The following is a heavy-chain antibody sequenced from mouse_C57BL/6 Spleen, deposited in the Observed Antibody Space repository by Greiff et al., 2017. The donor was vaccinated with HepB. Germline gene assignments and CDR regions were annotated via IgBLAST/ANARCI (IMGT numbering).Heavy chain of an antibody. CDR1: GYTFTSYW. V-gene: IGHV1-59*01. Sequence: QVHVKQPGAELVRPGTSVKLSCKASGYTFTSYWMHWVKQRPGQGLEWIGVIDPSDSYTNYNQKFKGKATLTVDTSSSTAYMQLSSLTSEDSAVYYCARLGGYYDRCAYWGQGTLVTVSA. CDR3: ARLGGYYDRCAY. J-gene: IGHJ3*01. CDR2: IDPSDSYT. D-gene: IGHD2-3*01.